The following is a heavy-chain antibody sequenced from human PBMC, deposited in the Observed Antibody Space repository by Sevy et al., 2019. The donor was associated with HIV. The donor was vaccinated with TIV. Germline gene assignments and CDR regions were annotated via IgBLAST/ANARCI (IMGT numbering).Heavy chain of an antibody. J-gene: IGHJ5*02. CDR2: ISSSGSTI. CDR3: SRNRITMVRGVIHWFDP. CDR1: GFTFSYYY. D-gene: IGHD3-10*01. V-gene: IGHV3-11*04. Sequence: GGSLRLSCSASGFTFSYYYISWIRQAPGKGLEWVSYISSSGSTIYYADSVKGRFTISRDNAKNSLYLQMNSLRAEDTAVYYCSRNRITMVRGVIHWFDPWGQGTLVTVSS.